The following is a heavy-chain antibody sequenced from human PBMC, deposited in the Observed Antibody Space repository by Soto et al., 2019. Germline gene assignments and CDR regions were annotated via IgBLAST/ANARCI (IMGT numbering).Heavy chain of an antibody. CDR2: ISAYNGNT. D-gene: IGHD2-2*02. V-gene: IGHV1-18*01. J-gene: IGHJ6*02. Sequence: ASVKVSCKASGYSFTSYGVSWVRQAPGQGLEWMGWISAYNGNTNYAQDLQGRVTMTTDTSTSTAYMELRTLRSDDTAVYYCARDRCSSASCYTGFYYYGMDVWGQGTTVTVSS. CDR1: GYSFTSYG. CDR3: ARDRCSSASCYTGFYYYGMDV.